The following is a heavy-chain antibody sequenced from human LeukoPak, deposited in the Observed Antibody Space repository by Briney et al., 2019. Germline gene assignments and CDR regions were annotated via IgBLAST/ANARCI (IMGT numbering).Heavy chain of an antibody. CDR2: ISSNSSHT. Sequence: GGSLRLSCAASGFTFSSYRMNWVRQAPGKGQEWVSLISSNSSHTYYADSVKGRFTISRDNSKNTLYLQMNSLRAEDTAVYYCAKMGTYSYVDYWGQGTLVTVSS. J-gene: IGHJ4*02. V-gene: IGHV3-23*01. CDR3: AKMGTYSYVDY. CDR1: GFTFSSYR. D-gene: IGHD5-18*01.